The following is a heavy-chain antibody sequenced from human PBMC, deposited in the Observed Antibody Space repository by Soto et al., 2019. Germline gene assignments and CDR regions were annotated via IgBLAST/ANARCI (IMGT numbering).Heavy chain of an antibody. CDR3: AACDSVILTGPDAFEI. CDR1: GFTFTSSA. CDR2: IVVGSGNT. J-gene: IGHJ3*02. Sequence: VASVKVSCKASGFTFTSSAVQWVRQARGQRLEWIGWIVVGSGNTNYAQKFQERVTITRDMSTSTAYMELSSLRSEDTAVYYCAACDSVILTGPDAFEIWGQGTMVTVSS. D-gene: IGHD3-9*01. V-gene: IGHV1-58*01.